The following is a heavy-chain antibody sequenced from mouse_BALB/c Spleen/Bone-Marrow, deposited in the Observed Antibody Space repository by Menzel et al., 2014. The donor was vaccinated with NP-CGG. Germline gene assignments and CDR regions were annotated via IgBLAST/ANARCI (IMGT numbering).Heavy chain of an antibody. D-gene: IGHD1-1*01. CDR2: IDPANGNT. J-gene: IGHJ2*01. CDR3: ANYYYGYYFDC. V-gene: IGHV14-3*02. Sequence: SGAELVKPGASVKLSCTASGFNIKDTYMHWVKQRPEQGLEWIGRIDPANGNTKYDPKFQDKATITADTSSNTAYLQLSNLTSEDTAVYYCANYYYGYYFDCWGQGTTLTVSS. CDR1: GFNIKDTY.